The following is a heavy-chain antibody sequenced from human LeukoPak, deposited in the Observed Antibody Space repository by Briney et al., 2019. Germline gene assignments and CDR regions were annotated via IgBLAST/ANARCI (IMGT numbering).Heavy chain of an antibody. Sequence: ASVKVSCKASGYTFTSYDINWVRQATGQGLEWMGWMNPNSGNTGYAQKFQGRVTMTRNTSISTAHMELSSLRSEDTAVYYCARGPPTYYYGSGSYYMNYWGQGTLVTVSS. D-gene: IGHD3-10*01. J-gene: IGHJ4*02. CDR2: MNPNSGNT. CDR1: GYTFTSYD. V-gene: IGHV1-8*01. CDR3: ARGPPTYYYGSGSYYMNY.